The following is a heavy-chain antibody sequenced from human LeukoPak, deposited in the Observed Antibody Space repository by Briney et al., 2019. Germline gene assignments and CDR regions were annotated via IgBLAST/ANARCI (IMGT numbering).Heavy chain of an antibody. J-gene: IGHJ4*02. D-gene: IGHD3-10*01. V-gene: IGHV4-39*01. CDR2: IYYSGST. CDR1: GGSISSSSYY. CDR3: ARHPSGGFAYFDY. Sequence: SETLSLTCTVSGGSISSSSYYWGWIRQSPGKGLERIGSIYYSGSTYYNPSLKSRVTISVDTSKNQFSLKLSSVTAADTAVYYCARHPSGGFAYFDYWGQGTLVTVSS.